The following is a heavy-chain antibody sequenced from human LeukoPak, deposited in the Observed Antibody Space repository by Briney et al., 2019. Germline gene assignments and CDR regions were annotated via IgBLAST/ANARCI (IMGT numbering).Heavy chain of an antibody. CDR3: ARATGVTYYYDSSGYYSFDY. V-gene: IGHV7-4-1*02. D-gene: IGHD3-22*01. Sequence: GASVKVSCKASGSTFTDYYMHWVRQAPGQGLEWMGWINTNTGNPTYAQGFTGRFVFSLDTSVSTAYLQISSLKAEDTAVYYCARATGVTYYYDSSGYYSFDYWGQGTLVTVSS. CDR2: INTNTGNP. CDR1: GSTFTDYY. J-gene: IGHJ4*02.